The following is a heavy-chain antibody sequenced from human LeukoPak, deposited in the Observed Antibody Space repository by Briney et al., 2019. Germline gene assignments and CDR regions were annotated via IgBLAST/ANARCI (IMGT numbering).Heavy chain of an antibody. J-gene: IGHJ4*02. D-gene: IGHD2-15*01. CDR2: MFYRGTT. CDR1: GGSISSYY. CDR3: VRQGGWGGAASLIEF. Sequence: SETLSLTCTVSGGSISSYYWSWIRQPPGRGLEWIASMFYRGTTYYNASLRSRVTLSVDTSMNQFSLRLSSVTASDTATFYCVRQGGWGGAASLIEFWGQGTLVTVSS. V-gene: IGHV4-59*04.